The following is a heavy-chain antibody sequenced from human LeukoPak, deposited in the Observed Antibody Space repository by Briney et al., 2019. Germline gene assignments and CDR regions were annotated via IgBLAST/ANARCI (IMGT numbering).Heavy chain of an antibody. D-gene: IGHD6-19*01. J-gene: IGHJ4*02. Sequence: GGSLRLSCAASGFGLSSYEMNWVRQAPGKGLEWVSYSSSSGTTNHYADSVKGRFTISRDNAKNSLYLQMNSLRAEDTAVYYCARISPGYSSGWSPFDYWGQGTLVTVSS. CDR3: ARISPGYSSGWSPFDY. V-gene: IGHV3-48*03. CDR2: SSSSGTTN. CDR1: GFGLSSYE.